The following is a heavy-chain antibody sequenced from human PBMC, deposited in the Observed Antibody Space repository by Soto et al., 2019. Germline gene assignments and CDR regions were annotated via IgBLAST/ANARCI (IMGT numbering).Heavy chain of an antibody. CDR1: GFTFSSYA. J-gene: IGHJ4*02. CDR2: ISGSGGST. V-gene: IGHV3-23*01. D-gene: IGHD3-22*01. Sequence: GGSLRLSCAASGFTFSSYAMSWVRQAPGKGLEWVSAISGSGGSTYYADSVKGRFTISRDNSKNTLYLQMNSLRAEDTAVYYCAKDPTNGPIDYYDSSGYYDYWGQGTLVTVSS. CDR3: AKDPTNGPIDYYDSSGYYDY.